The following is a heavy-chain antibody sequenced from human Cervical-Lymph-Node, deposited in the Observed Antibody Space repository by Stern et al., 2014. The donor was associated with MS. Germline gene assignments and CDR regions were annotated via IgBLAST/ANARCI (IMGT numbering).Heavy chain of an antibody. D-gene: IGHD5-24*01. CDR2: PWYDGSTA. CDR1: GFTFSSYG. CDR3: ARGHIPYAYNYLFDY. V-gene: IGHV3-33*01. J-gene: IGHJ4*02. Sequence: QVQLVESGGGVVQPGTPLGLPCAASGFTFSSYGMPWAPQAPGKGLGGVAPPWYDGSTAYFTNSVKGRFTISRDNSKNTLFLQMNSLTAEDTAVYYCARGHIPYAYNYLFDYWGQGTLVTVSS.